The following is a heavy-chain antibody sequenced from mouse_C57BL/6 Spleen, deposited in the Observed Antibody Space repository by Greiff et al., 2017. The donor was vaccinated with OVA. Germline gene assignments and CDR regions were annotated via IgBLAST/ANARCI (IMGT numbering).Heavy chain of an antibody. J-gene: IGHJ2*01. CDR1: GFTFSSYA. V-gene: IGHV5-9-1*02. CDR3: TREGDGYPYYFDY. CDR2: ISSGGDYI. Sequence: EVQLVESGEGLVKPGGSLKLSCAASGFTFSSYAMSWVRQTPEKRLEWVAYISSGGDYIYYADTVKGRFIISRDNARNTLYLQMSSLKSEDTAMYYCTREGDGYPYYFDYWGQGTTLTVSS. D-gene: IGHD2-3*01.